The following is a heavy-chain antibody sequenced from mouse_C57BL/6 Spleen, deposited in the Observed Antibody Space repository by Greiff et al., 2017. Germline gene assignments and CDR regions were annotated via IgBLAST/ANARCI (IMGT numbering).Heavy chain of an antibody. CDR2: ISSGGDYI. CDR1: GFTFSSYA. J-gene: IGHJ4*01. V-gene: IGHV5-9-1*02. Sequence: EVQRVESGEGLVKPGGSLKLSCAASGFTFSSYAMSWVRQTPEKRLEWVAYISSGGDYIYYADTVKGRFTISRDNARNTLYLQMSSLKSEDTAMYYGTRGMGAYYSNYRAMDYWGQGTSVTVSS. CDR3: TRGMGAYYSNYRAMDY. D-gene: IGHD2-5*01.